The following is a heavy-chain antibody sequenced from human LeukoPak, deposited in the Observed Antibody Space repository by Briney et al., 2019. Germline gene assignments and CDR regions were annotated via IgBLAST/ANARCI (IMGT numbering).Heavy chain of an antibody. CDR2: ISGSGGST. Sequence: GGSLRLSCAASGFTFSSYAMSWVRQAPGKGLEWVSAISGSGGSTYYADSVKARFTISRDNSKNTLYLQMNSLRAEDTAVYYCAKVRSPGYCSSTSCYEHWGQGTLVTVSS. V-gene: IGHV3-23*01. CDR3: AKVRSPGYCSSTSCYEH. CDR1: GFTFSSYA. J-gene: IGHJ4*02. D-gene: IGHD2-2*01.